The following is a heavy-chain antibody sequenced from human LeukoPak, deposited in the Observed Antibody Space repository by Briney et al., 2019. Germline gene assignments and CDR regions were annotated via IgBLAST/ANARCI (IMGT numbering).Heavy chain of an antibody. CDR3: VRGYLGYYYYYMDV. V-gene: IGHV1-69*13. J-gene: IGHJ6*03. D-gene: IGHD7-27*01. CDR1: GGTFSSYA. Sequence: SVKVSCKASGGTFSSYAISWVRQAPGQGLEWMGGIIPIFGTANYAQKFQGRVTITADESTSTAYMELSSLRSEDTAVYYCVRGYLGYYYYYMDVWGEGTTVTAS. CDR2: IIPIFGTA.